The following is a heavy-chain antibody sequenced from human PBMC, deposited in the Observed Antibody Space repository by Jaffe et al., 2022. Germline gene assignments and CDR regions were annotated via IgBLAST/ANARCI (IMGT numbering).Heavy chain of an antibody. J-gene: IGHJ4*02. CDR2: IYTSGST. Sequence: QVQLQESGPGLVKPSQTLSLTCTVSGGSISSGSYYWSWIRQPAGKGLEWIGRIYTSGSTNYNPSLKSRVTISVDTSKNQFSLKLSSVTAADTAVYYCARDNTDRWPSEFDYWGQGTLVTVSS. CDR3: ARDNTDRWPSEFDY. V-gene: IGHV4-61*02. CDR1: GGSISSGSYY.